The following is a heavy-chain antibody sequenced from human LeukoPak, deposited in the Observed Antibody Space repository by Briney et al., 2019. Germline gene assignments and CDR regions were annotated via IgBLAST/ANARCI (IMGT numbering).Heavy chain of an antibody. V-gene: IGHV3-23*01. CDR2: IRGGGGST. Sequence: GGSLRLSCAASGFTFSSYAMSWVRQAPGKGLEWVSAIRGGGGSTYYADSVGGRFTISRDNSKNTLYLQMNSLRAEDTAVYYCAKDGTAYYYDSSGYSTVADYWGQGTLVTVSS. CDR1: GFTFSSYA. CDR3: AKDGTAYYYDSSGYSTVADY. J-gene: IGHJ4*02. D-gene: IGHD3-22*01.